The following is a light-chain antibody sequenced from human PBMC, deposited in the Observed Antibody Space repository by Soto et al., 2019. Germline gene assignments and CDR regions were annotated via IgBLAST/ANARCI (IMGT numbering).Light chain of an antibody. CDR2: KAS. V-gene: IGKV1-5*03. CDR1: QTISSW. Sequence: DIQMTQSPSTLSGSVGDRVTITCRASQTISSWLAWYQQKPGKATKLLIYKASTLKSGVPSRFSGSGSGTEITLTIRSLQPDDFATYYCQQYNSDSEAFGQVTKVELK. CDR3: QQYNSDSEA. J-gene: IGKJ1*01.